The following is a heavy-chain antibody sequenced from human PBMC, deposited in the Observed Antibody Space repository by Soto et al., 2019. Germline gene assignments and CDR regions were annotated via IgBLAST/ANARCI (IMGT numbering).Heavy chain of an antibody. CDR3: AVEMGSGGSSTFDY. V-gene: IGHV1-69*02. CDR2: IIPIFGIA. J-gene: IGHJ4*02. CDR1: GGTYSSYT. D-gene: IGHD2-15*01. Sequence: GASVKVSCKASGGTYSSYTISWARQAPGQGLEWMGRIIPIFGIANYAQKFQGRVTITADKSTSTAYMELSSLRSEDTAVYHCAVEMGSGGSSTFDYWGQGTLVTVSS.